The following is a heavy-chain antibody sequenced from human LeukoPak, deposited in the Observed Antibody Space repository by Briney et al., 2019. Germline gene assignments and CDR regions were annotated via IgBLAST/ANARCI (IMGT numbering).Heavy chain of an antibody. J-gene: IGHJ4*02. Sequence: ASVKVSCKASGYTFTSYYMHGVRQAPGQGLEWMGIINPSGGSTSYAQKFQGRVTMTRDMSTSTVYMELSSLRSEDTAVYYRARVDCSGGSCYGDYWGQGTLVTVSS. D-gene: IGHD2-15*01. CDR1: GYTFTSYY. CDR2: INPSGGST. CDR3: ARVDCSGGSCYGDY. V-gene: IGHV1-46*01.